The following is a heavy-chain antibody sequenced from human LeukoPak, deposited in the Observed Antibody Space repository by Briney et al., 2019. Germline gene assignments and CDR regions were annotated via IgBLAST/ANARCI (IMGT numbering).Heavy chain of an antibody. D-gene: IGHD3-16*01. CDR1: GGSRINAGW. J-gene: IGHJ6*02. V-gene: IGHV4-4*02. CDR2: IFHSGST. Sequence: SETLSLTCDVSGGSRINAGWWSRVRQPPGKGLEWIGEIFHSGSTKYNPSLESRVTISVDKSNHQFTLEMNSVTAADTAIYYCARDLGYYYGLDIWSRGTTVTVSS. CDR3: ARDLGYYYGLDI.